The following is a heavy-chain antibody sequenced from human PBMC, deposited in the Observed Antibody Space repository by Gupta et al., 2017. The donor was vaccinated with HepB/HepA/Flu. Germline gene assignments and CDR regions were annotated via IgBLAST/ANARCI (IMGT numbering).Heavy chain of an antibody. V-gene: IGHV1-46*01. Sequence: QVQLVQSGAEVKKPGASVKVSCKASGYSFTSYFIHWVRQAPGQGLEWMGIINPRGGRTTYAHKFQDRIRMTRDTSTSKVYMELRSRAYEDTAVYYCSNGADSNGSDPRDWGQGTLVTVSS. CDR2: INPRGGRT. D-gene: IGHD3-22*01. J-gene: IGHJ4*02. CDR1: GYSFTSYF. CDR3: SNGADSNGSDPRD.